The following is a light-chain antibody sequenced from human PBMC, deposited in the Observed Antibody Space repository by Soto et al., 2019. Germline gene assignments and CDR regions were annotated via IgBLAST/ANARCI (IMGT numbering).Light chain of an antibody. CDR2: EVS. Sequence: QSALTQPASVSGSPGQSITISCTGTSSDVGGYNIVSWYQQHPGKAPKLMIYEVSNRPSGVSNRFSGSKSGNTASLTISGLQAEDDADYYCSSFTSGSTLFGTGTKLTVL. CDR3: SSFTSGSTL. V-gene: IGLV2-14*01. J-gene: IGLJ1*01. CDR1: SSDVGGYNI.